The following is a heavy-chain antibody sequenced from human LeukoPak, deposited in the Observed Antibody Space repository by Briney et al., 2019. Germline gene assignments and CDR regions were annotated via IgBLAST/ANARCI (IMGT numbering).Heavy chain of an antibody. J-gene: IGHJ4*02. CDR3: ARGRRDGYNLRNFDY. D-gene: IGHD5-24*01. V-gene: IGHV4-4*07. CDR1: GGSISSYY. Sequence: SETLSLTCTVSGGSISSYYWSWIRQPAGKGLEWIGRIYTSGSTNYNPSLKSRVTISLKTSKKHFSLKLITVIAADTAVYSYARGRRDGYNLRNFDYWGEGNLVTVSS. CDR2: IYTSGST.